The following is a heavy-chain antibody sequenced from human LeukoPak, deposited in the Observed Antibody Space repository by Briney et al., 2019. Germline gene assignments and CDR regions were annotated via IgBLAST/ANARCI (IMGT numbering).Heavy chain of an antibody. V-gene: IGHV4-34*01. CDR3: ARKRIYCSGGSCYVYFDY. Sequence: SETLSLTCAVYGGSFSDYYWSWIRQPPGKGLEWIGEINHSGSTNYNPSLKSRVTISVDTSKNQFSLKLSSVTAADTAVYYCARKRIYCSGGSCYVYFDYWGQGTLVTVSS. J-gene: IGHJ4*02. CDR2: INHSGST. CDR1: GGSFSDYY. D-gene: IGHD2-15*01.